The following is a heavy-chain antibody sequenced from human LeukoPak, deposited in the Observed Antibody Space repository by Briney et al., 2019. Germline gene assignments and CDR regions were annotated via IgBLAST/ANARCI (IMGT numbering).Heavy chain of an antibody. CDR3: ARGGGTIIRGITGLSGKYFGMDV. J-gene: IGHJ6*02. Sequence: GESLKISCKGSGYRFTSYWIGWVRQMPGKGLEWMGIIYPGDSDTRYSPSFQGPVTISADKSISTASLQGSSLKASDTAMYYCARGGGTIIRGITGLSGKYFGMDVWGQGTTVTVSS. CDR2: IYPGDSDT. D-gene: IGHD3-10*01. V-gene: IGHV5-51*01. CDR1: GYRFTSYW.